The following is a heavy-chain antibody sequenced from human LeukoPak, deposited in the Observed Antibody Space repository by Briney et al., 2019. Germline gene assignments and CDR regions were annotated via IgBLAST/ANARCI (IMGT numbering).Heavy chain of an antibody. D-gene: IGHD6-19*01. Sequence: PGGSLRLSCAASRFTFSGYAMYWVRQAPGKGLEWVSCIDAGGVNTYYADSVTGRFTISRDNSKNTLYLQMNSLRAEDTAVYYCAKGSGSGWYGWFDPWGQGNLVTVSS. J-gene: IGHJ5*02. V-gene: IGHV3-23*01. CDR1: RFTFSGYA. CDR3: AKGSGSGWYGWFDP. CDR2: IDAGGVNT.